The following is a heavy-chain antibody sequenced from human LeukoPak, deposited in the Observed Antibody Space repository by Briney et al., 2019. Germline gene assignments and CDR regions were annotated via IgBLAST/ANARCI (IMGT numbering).Heavy chain of an antibody. CDR2: ISYDGSNK. D-gene: IGHD3-22*01. CDR3: AKGNRGYYTFFDY. J-gene: IGHJ4*02. CDR1: GFTFSTYG. V-gene: IGHV3-30*18. Sequence: GRSLRLSCAASGFTFSTYGMHWVRQAPGKGLEWVAVISYDGSNKYYADSVKGRFTISRDNSKNTLYLRMNSLRTEDTAVYYCAKGNRGYYTFFDYWGQGTLVTVSS.